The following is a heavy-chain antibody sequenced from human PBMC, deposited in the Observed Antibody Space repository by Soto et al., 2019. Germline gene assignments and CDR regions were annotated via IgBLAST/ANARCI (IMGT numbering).Heavy chain of an antibody. D-gene: IGHD3-3*01. CDR1: GFTFSSFE. Sequence: GGSLRLSCAASGFTFSSFEMNWVRQSPGKGPEWVSYIPSSGGTIYYADSVKGRFTTSRDNVKNSLFLQMNSLRADDTAIYYCARDGTGDFWSGYFTSFDYWGQGTLVTVSS. J-gene: IGHJ4*02. CDR2: IPSSGGTI. V-gene: IGHV3-48*03. CDR3: ARDGTGDFWSGYFTSFDY.